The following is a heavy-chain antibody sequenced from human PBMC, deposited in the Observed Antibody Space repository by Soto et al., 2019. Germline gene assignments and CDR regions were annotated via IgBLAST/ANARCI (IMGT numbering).Heavy chain of an antibody. CDR2: IYYSGGT. D-gene: IGHD3-3*01. CDR1: GGSISSYY. Sequence: QVQLQESGPGLVKPSETLSLTCTVSGGSISSYYCTWIRQPPGKGLEWIGYIYYSGGTNYNPSLQSRVTISVDTSKNQFSLKLSSVTAADTAVYYCARGVTIFGVVSHFDYWGQGTLVTVSS. J-gene: IGHJ4*02. CDR3: ARGVTIFGVVSHFDY. V-gene: IGHV4-59*01.